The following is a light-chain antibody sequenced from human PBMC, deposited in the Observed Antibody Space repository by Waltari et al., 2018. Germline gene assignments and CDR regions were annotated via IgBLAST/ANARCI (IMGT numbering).Light chain of an antibody. V-gene: IGKV3-20*01. CDR2: GAS. CDR1: QSIGRY. Sequence: EIVLTQSPGTLSLSPGERATLSCRASQSIGRYLAWYRQKPDQAPRLLIYGASSRATGIPDRFSGSGSGTDFSLTISRLEPEDFAVYYCQNHERLPATFGQGTKVEIK. J-gene: IGKJ1*01. CDR3: QNHERLPAT.